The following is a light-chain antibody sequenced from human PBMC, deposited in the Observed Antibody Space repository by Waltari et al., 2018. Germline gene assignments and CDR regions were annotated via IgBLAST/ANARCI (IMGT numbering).Light chain of an antibody. CDR3: QQSDSIPFT. V-gene: IGKV1-39*01. CDR2: KTS. CDR1: QSVGRF. J-gene: IGKJ2*01. Sequence: DIKMTQSPSSLSASVGDTVTITCRASQSVGRFLNWYQQRPGAAPNLLIYKTSDLQSGVPSRFTGSGSGTDFTLTIDSLQPEDFATYYCQQSDSIPFTFGPGT.